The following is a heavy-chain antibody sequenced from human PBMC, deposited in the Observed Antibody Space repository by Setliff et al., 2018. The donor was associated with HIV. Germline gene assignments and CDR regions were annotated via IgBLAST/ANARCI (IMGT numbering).Heavy chain of an antibody. CDR1: GGSISSHY. J-gene: IGHJ4*02. Sequence: SETLSLTCTVSGGSISSHYWSWIRQPPGKGLEWIGYIYYSGSANYNPSLKSRVTISVDTSKNQFSLKLSSVTAADTAVYYCARGDQSSSWYIYWGQGTLVTVSS. V-gene: IGHV4-59*11. CDR3: ARGDQSSSWYIY. D-gene: IGHD6-13*01. CDR2: IYYSGSA.